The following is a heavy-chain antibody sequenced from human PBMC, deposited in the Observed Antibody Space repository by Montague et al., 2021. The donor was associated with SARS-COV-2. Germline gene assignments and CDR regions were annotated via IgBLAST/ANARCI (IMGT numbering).Heavy chain of an antibody. CDR3: AKEREVVRAARTLVAFDL. J-gene: IGHJ3*01. V-gene: IGHV4-34*01. Sequence: SETLSLTCAVYGGSFSGYYWRWIRPPPGKGLEWIGEINHSGTDNYNPSIKSRVSISVDTSKNQFTLKLTSVTAADTAMYYCAKEREVVRAARTLVAFDLWDQGTMVTVAS. CDR1: GGSFSGYY. CDR2: INHSGTD. D-gene: IGHD2-2*01.